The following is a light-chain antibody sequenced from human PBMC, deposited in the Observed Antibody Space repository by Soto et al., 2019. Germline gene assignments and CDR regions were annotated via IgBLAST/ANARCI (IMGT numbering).Light chain of an antibody. CDR3: HHLNGYPIT. V-gene: IGKV1-9*01. Sequence: IQLTQFPAALSASVGGRVPSTWRASQGVSSHLAWHQQKPGKAPKLLIYEVSTLQSGVPSRFSGSVSGTDFTLTISSLQPEDFATYYCHHLNGYPITFGQGTRLEIK. J-gene: IGKJ5*01. CDR1: QGVSSH. CDR2: EVS.